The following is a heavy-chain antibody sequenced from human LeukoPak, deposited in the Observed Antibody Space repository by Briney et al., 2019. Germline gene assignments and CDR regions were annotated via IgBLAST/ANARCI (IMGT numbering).Heavy chain of an antibody. Sequence: SETLSLTCTVSGGSISSYYWSWIRQPPGKGLEWIGYISYTGSTNYNPSLKSRVTISVDTSKNQFSLKLSSVTAADTAVYYCARDRVGDTIGSFDYWGQGTLVTVSS. D-gene: IGHD1-26*01. V-gene: IGHV4-59*01. CDR1: GGSISSYY. CDR3: ARDRVGDTIGSFDY. J-gene: IGHJ4*02. CDR2: ISYTGST.